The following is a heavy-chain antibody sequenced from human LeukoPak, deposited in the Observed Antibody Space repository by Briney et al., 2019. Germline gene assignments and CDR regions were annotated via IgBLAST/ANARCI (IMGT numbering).Heavy chain of an antibody. V-gene: IGHV4-59*01. CDR3: ARGRDYNSPFDY. Sequence: PSETLSLTCTVSGGSISSYYWSWIRQPPGKGLEWIGYIYHSGSTKYNPSLKSRVTISVDTSKNQFSLNLSSVTAADTAVYFCARGRDYNSPFDYWGQGTLVTVSS. CDR1: GGSISSYY. D-gene: IGHD4-11*01. J-gene: IGHJ4*02. CDR2: IYHSGST.